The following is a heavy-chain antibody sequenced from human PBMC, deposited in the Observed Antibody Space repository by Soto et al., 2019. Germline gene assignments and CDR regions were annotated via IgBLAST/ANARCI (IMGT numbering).Heavy chain of an antibody. V-gene: IGHV1-69*13. CDR2: IIPIFGTA. CDR3: ARVLAFGGVIVWAYFDY. J-gene: IGHJ4*02. Sequence: ASVKVSCKASGGTFSSYAISWVRQAPGQGLEWMGGIIPIFGTANYAQKFQGRVTITADESTSTAYMELSSLRSEDTAVYYCARVLAFGGVIVWAYFDYWGQGTLVTVSS. CDR1: GGTFSSYA. D-gene: IGHD3-16*02.